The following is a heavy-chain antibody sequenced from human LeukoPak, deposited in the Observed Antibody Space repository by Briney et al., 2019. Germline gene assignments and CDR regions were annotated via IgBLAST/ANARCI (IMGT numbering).Heavy chain of an antibody. Sequence: PSETLSLTCTVSGGSISSYYWSWIRQPPGKGLEWIGYIYYSGSTNCNPSLKSRVTISVDTSKNQFSLKLSSVTAADTAVYYCARVNYDILTGYYSSYGMDVWGQGTTVTVSS. D-gene: IGHD3-9*01. V-gene: IGHV4-59*01. CDR2: IYYSGST. J-gene: IGHJ6*02. CDR1: GGSISSYY. CDR3: ARVNYDILTGYYSSYGMDV.